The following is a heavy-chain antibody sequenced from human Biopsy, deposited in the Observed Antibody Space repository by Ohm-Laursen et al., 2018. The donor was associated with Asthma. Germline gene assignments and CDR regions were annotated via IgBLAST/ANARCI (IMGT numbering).Heavy chain of an antibody. Sequence: SSVKVSCKPPGGTFSNFAISWVRQAPGQGLEWLGGIMTLFGTTNYAQKFQGRVTMTEDTSTDTAYMELSSLSSDDTAVYYCASDFPKDYVRYNFQFWGQGTLVTVSS. J-gene: IGHJ4*02. CDR2: IMTLFGTT. CDR3: ASDFPKDYVRYNFQF. V-gene: IGHV1-69*06. D-gene: IGHD4-17*01. CDR1: GGTFSNFA.